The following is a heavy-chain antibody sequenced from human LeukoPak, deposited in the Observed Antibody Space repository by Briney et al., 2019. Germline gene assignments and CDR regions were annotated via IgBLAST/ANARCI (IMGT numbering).Heavy chain of an antibody. CDR2: IDPSDSYT. J-gene: IGHJ4*02. D-gene: IGHD3-22*01. CDR3: ARQRYDSSCYYYQPRDFDY. V-gene: IGHV5-10-1*01. Sequence: GESLKISCKGSGYSFTNYWISWVRQIPGEGLEWMGRIDPSDSYTNYRPSFQGHVTISADKSISTAYLQWSSLKASDTAMYYCARQRYDSSCYYYQPRDFDYWGQGNLVSVSS. CDR1: GYSFTNYW.